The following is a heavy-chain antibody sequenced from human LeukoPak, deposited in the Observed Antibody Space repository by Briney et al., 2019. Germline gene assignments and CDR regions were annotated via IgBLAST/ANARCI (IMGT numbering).Heavy chain of an antibody. Sequence: GESLKISCKGSGYSFTSYWIGWVRQMPGKGLEWMGIIYPVNSDTRYSPSFQGQVTISADRSITTAYLQWSSLKASDTAMYYCARRLITMVRGVEYYFDYWGQGTLVTVSS. CDR2: IYPVNSDT. V-gene: IGHV5-51*01. CDR3: ARRLITMVRGVEYYFDY. J-gene: IGHJ4*02. D-gene: IGHD3-10*01. CDR1: GYSFTSYW.